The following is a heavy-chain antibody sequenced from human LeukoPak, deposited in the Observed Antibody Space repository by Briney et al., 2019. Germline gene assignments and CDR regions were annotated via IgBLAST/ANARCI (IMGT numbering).Heavy chain of an antibody. Sequence: SETLSLTCTVSGGSISSYYWSWIRQPPGKGLEWIGYIYYGGSTNHNPSLKSRVTMSVDTSKKQFSLKLSSVTAADTAVYYCARGELRVGATAFDYWGQGTLVTVSS. D-gene: IGHD1-26*01. CDR2: IYYGGST. V-gene: IGHV4-59*01. CDR1: GGSISSYY. J-gene: IGHJ4*02. CDR3: ARGELRVGATAFDY.